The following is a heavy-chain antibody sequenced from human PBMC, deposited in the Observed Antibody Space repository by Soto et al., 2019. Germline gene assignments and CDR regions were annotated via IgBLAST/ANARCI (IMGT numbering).Heavy chain of an antibody. Sequence: SQTLSLTCAISGDSVSSNSAAWNWIRLSPSRGLEWLARTYYRSRWYNDYAVSVRSRITVNPDTSKNQFSLQLTSVTAEDTAVYYCAKHIGFCSGDGCYRGFDCWGQGTLVTVSS. CDR1: GDSVSSNSAA. CDR2: TYYRSRWYN. V-gene: IGHV6-1*01. D-gene: IGHD2-15*01. CDR3: AKHIGFCSGDGCYRGFDC. J-gene: IGHJ4*02.